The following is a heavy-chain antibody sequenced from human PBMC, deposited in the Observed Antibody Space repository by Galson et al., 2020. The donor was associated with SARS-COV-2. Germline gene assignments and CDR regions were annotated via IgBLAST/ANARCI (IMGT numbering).Heavy chain of an antibody. V-gene: IGHV4-39*01. J-gene: IGHJ4*02. CDR3: ARYSYGYRGYYFDY. Sequence: SETLSLTCTVSGGSISSSSYYWGWIRQPPGKGLEWIGSISYSGSTYYNPSLKSRVTISVDTSKNQFSLKLSSVTAADTAVYYCARYSYGYRGYYFDYWGQGTLVTVSS. CDR1: GGSISSSSYY. D-gene: IGHD5-18*01. CDR2: ISYSGST.